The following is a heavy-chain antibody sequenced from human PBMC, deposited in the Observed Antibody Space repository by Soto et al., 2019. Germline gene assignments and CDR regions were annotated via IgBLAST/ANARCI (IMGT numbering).Heavy chain of an antibody. CDR2: ISSDGGDK. CDR1: GFTFSNFG. D-gene: IGHD2-15*01. J-gene: IGHJ4*02. V-gene: IGHV3-30*18. CDR3: VKGSEVARQELDH. Sequence: QVQLVESGGGVVQPGRSPRLSCAASGFTFSNFGMHWVRQAPGKGLEWVAAISSDGGDKYYSHSVKDRFTISRDNSKNTLFLQMNSLRVEHTAVYYCVKGSEVARQELDHGGKGILVTVSP.